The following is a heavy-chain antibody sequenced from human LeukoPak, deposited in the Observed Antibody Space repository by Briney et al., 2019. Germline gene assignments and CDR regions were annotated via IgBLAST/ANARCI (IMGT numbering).Heavy chain of an antibody. CDR2: INANSGTR. CDR1: GFAFGFFA. J-gene: IGHJ5*01. D-gene: IGHD6-19*01. CDR3: AKPISGGLAVTADWFDP. Sequence: GGSLRLSCEASGFAFGFFAMSWLRQPPGKGLEWVSTINANSGTRSYAASVRGRFTISRDNSKNTVYLQLNTLRAEDTAVYYCAKPISGGLAVTADWFDPWGQGTLVVVSS. V-gene: IGHV3-23*01.